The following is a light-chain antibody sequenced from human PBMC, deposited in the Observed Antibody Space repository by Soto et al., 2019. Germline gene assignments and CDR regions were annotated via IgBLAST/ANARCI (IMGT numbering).Light chain of an antibody. V-gene: IGLV2-11*01. J-gene: IGLJ3*02. CDR3: CSFAGPYTWV. CDR2: DVS. CDR1: NTDVGGYNY. Sequence: QSVLTQPRSVSGSPGQSVTISCTGKNTDVGGYNYVSWYQHHPGEAPKLMIYDVSKRPSGVPDRFSGSKSGNTASLTISGLQTEDEADYYCCSFAGPYTWVFGGGTKLTVL.